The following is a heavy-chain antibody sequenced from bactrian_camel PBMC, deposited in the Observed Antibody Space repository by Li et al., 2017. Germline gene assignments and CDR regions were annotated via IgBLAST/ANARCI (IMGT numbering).Heavy chain of an antibody. V-gene: IGHV3S53*01. D-gene: IGHD4*01. Sequence: QVQLVESGGASVQAGESLRLSCVVSGHTATTRRCMAWFRQAPGKEREGVATSVSGGVTNYTDSVKGRFTISQDNAKNTVYLQMNSLKPEDTAKYYCAADSRFRASAVARYSDYTYALDYWGDGTQVTVS. CDR2: SVSGGVT. CDR1: GHTATTRRC. J-gene: IGHJ7*01.